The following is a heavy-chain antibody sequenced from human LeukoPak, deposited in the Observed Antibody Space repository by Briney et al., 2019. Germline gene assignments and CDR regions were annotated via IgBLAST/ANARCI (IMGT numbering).Heavy chain of an antibody. V-gene: IGHV3-74*01. D-gene: IGHD2-8*01. CDR3: AREEALGYCTNGVCLDGPHGDY. CDR1: GFTFSSYW. J-gene: IGHJ4*02. CDR2: INTDGSST. Sequence: GGSLSLSCAASGFTFSSYWMHWVRQAPGKGLVWVSRINTDGSSTSYADSVKGRFTISRDNAKNTLYLQMNSLRAEDTAVYYCAREEALGYCTNGVCLDGPHGDYWGQGTLVTVSS.